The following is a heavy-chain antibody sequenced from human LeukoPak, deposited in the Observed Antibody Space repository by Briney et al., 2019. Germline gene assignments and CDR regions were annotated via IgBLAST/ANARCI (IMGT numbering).Heavy chain of an antibody. CDR1: GGSISSYY. CDR2: IYYSGST. CDR3: ARGGYYGDFYFDY. D-gene: IGHD4-17*01. V-gene: IGHV4-59*01. J-gene: IGHJ4*02. Sequence: SETLSLTCTVPGGSISSYYWSWIRQPPGEGLEWIWYIYYSGSTNYNPYLKIRVTISVDTSKNQFSQKLSSVTAADTAVYYCARGGYYGDFYFDYWGQGTLVTVSS.